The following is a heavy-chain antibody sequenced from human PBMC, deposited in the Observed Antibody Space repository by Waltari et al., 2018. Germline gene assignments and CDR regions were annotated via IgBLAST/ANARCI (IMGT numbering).Heavy chain of an antibody. V-gene: IGHV1-69*12. D-gene: IGHD3-10*01. CDR2: IIPICGTA. CDR1: GGTFSSYA. Sequence: QVQLVQSGAEVKKPGSSVKVSCKASGGTFSSYAISWVRQAPGQGLEWMGGIIPICGTANYAQKFQGRVTITADESTSTAYMELSSLRSEDTAVYYCASPGHYYGSGSLRGPFDPWGQGTLVTVSS. CDR3: ASPGHYYGSGSLRGPFDP. J-gene: IGHJ5*02.